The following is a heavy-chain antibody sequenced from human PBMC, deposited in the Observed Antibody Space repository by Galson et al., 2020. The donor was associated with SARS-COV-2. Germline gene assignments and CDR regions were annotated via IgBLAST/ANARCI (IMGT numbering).Heavy chain of an antibody. J-gene: IGHJ6*02. CDR3: AKDRADSSGYFRFGYYYYYGMDV. Sequence: GGSLRLSCAASGFTFSSYGMHWVRQAPGKGLEWVAVISYDGSNKYYADSVKGRFTISRDNSKNTLYLQMNSLRAEDTAVYYCAKDRADSSGYFRFGYYYYYGMDVWGQGTTVTVSS. D-gene: IGHD3-22*01. CDR2: ISYDGSNK. V-gene: IGHV3-30*18. CDR1: GFTFSSYG.